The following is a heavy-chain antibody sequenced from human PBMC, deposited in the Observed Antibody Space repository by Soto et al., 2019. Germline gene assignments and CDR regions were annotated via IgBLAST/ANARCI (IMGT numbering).Heavy chain of an antibody. J-gene: IGHJ4*02. CDR3: ARQGQYGDYFDC. CDR2: IYYSGST. V-gene: IGHV4-59*01. D-gene: IGHD4-17*01. CDR1: GGSISSYY. Sequence: SETLSLTCTVSGGSISSYYWSWIRQPPGKGLEWIGYIYYSGSTNYNPSLKSRVTISVDTSKNQFSLKLSSVTAADTAVYYCARQGQYGDYFDCWGQGTLVTVSS.